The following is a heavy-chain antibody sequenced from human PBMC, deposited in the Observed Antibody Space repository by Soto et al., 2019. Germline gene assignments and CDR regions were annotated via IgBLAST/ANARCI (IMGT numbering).Heavy chain of an antibody. V-gene: IGHV1-18*01. D-gene: IGHD6-19*01. CDR2: ISGYSGHT. CDR1: GYTFSSYG. Sequence: ASVKVSCKASGYTFSSYGISWVRQAPGQGLEWMGWISGYSGHTYYAQKFQGRVTMTTDTSTNTVYMELRSLRSDDTAVYYCAREWDNKSEHSSGWYDDFWGQGTLVTVST. J-gene: IGHJ4*02. CDR3: AREWDNKSEHSSGWYDDF.